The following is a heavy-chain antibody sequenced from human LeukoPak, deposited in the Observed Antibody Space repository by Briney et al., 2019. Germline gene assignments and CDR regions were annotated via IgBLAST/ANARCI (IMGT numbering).Heavy chain of an antibody. CDR1: GGSISSHY. CDR3: VRVGGTGKSDLEAFDI. J-gene: IGHJ3*02. D-gene: IGHD1-7*01. V-gene: IGHV4-59*11. Sequence: SGTLSLTCTVSGGSISSHYWRWIRQPPGKGLEWMGYISYSGKTNYNPSLKSRVTISADTSKNQFSLKVTSVTAADTAVYYCVRVGGTGKSDLEAFDIWGQGTMVTISS. CDR2: ISYSGKT.